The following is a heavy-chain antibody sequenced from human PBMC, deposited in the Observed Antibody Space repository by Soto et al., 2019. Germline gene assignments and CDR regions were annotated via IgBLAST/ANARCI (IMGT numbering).Heavy chain of an antibody. CDR3: TKDEDYSSGWYQPDS. D-gene: IGHD6-19*01. Sequence: DVQLLESGGDLVQPGGSLRLSCAASGFSFRSHAMSWVRQAPGKGLEWVSSISSSGDSTYYADSVKGRFTISRDNSRNTLFLQMNSLRAEDMARYYCTKDEDYSSGWYQPDSWGQGTLVTVSS. CDR2: ISSSGDST. CDR1: GFSFRSHA. J-gene: IGHJ4*02. V-gene: IGHV3-23*01.